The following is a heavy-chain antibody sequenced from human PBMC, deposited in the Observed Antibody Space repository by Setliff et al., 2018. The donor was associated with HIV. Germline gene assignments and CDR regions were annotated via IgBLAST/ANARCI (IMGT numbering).Heavy chain of an antibody. CDR1: GFTFDDYT. Sequence: PGGSLRLSCAASGFTFDDYTMHWVRQAPGKGLEWISLISWNGGSKDYAESVKGRFTISRDNSKNSLYLQMNSLGAEDTAVYYCAKDNLYSSGIYQFDYWGQGTMVTVS. J-gene: IGHJ4*02. CDR3: AKDNLYSSGIYQFDY. D-gene: IGHD3-10*01. V-gene: IGHV3-43D*04. CDR2: ISWNGGSK.